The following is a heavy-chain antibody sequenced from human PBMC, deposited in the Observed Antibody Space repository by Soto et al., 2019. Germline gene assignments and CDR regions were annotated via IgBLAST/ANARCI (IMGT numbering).Heavy chain of an antibody. V-gene: IGHV3-30-3*01. D-gene: IGHD3-22*01. CDR2: ISYDGSNK. CDR1: GFTFSSYA. J-gene: IGHJ1*01. CDR3: ARDPYYYDSSGYWFQH. Sequence: GSLRLSCAASGFTFSSYAMHWVRQAPGKGLEWVAVISYDGSNKYYADSVKGRFTISRDNSKNTLYLQMNSLRAEDTAVYYCARDPYYYDSSGYWFQHWGQGTLVTVSS.